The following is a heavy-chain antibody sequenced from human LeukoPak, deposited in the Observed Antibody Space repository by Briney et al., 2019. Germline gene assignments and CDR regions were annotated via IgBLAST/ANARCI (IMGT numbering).Heavy chain of an antibody. CDR1: GFTFSSYS. J-gene: IGHJ4*02. CDR2: ISSSSSYI. CDR3: ARGPVYDFWSGYYTWRGFYFDY. V-gene: IGHV3-21*01. D-gene: IGHD3-3*01. Sequence: PGGSLRLSCAASGFTFSSYSMNWVRQAPGKGLEWVSSISSSSSYIYYADSVKGRFTISRDNAKKSLYLQMNSLRAEDTAVYYCARGPVYDFWSGYYTWRGFYFDYWGQGTLVTVSS.